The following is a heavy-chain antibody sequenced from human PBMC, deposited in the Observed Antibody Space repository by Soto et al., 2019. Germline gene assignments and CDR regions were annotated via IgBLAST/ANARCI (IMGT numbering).Heavy chain of an antibody. CDR2: ISGSGGST. V-gene: IGHV3-23*01. CDR3: AKRVRQDFDY. Sequence: EVQLLESGGGLVQPGGSLRLSCAASGFTFSSYAMSWVRQAPGKGLEWVSAISGSGGSTYYADSVKGRFTISRDNSKNTLYLQFSSLRVEDTAVYYCAKRVRQDFDYWGQGTLVTVSS. J-gene: IGHJ4*02. CDR1: GFTFSSYA. D-gene: IGHD2-15*01.